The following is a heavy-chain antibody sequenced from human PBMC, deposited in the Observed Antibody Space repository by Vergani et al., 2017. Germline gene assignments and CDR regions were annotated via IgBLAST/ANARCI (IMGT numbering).Heavy chain of an antibody. J-gene: IGHJ4*02. D-gene: IGHD6-13*01. V-gene: IGHV3-21*01. CDR2: ISSSSSYI. CDR3: ARDPLTYSSSWFEC. Sequence: EVQLVESGGGLVKPGGSLRLSCAASGFTFSSYSMNWVRQAPGKGLEWVSSISSSSSYIYYADSVKGRFTISRDNAKNSLYLQMNSLRAEDTAVYYCARDPLTYSSSWFECWGQGSLVTVSS. CDR1: GFTFSSYS.